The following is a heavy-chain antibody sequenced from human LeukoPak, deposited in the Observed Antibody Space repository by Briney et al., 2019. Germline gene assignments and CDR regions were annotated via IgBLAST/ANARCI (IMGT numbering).Heavy chain of an antibody. V-gene: IGHV3-21*01. Sequence: GGSLRLSCAASGFTVSSNYMSWVRQAPGKGLEWVSSISSSSSYIYYADSVKGRFTIFRDNAKNSLYLQMNSLRAEDTAVYYCARVWMRLAVAAHGGNNWFDPWGQGTLVTVSS. CDR3: ARVWMRLAVAAHGGNNWFDP. CDR2: ISSSSSYI. D-gene: IGHD6-19*01. CDR1: GFTVSSNY. J-gene: IGHJ5*02.